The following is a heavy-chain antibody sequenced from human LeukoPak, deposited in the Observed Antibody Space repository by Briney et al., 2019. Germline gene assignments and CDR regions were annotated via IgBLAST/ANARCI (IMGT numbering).Heavy chain of an antibody. CDR3: AVSGSHYWFDP. J-gene: IGHJ5*02. V-gene: IGHV3-53*01. CDR2: IYTSGGT. CDR1: GLPVSGNN. D-gene: IGHD3-10*01. Sequence: PGGSLRLSCAASGLPVSGNNMRWVRQAPGKGLEWVSVIYTSGGTSYADSVKGRFTISRDNSKNTRYLQMNTLRAEDTAVYFCAVSGSHYWFDPWGQGTLVTVSS.